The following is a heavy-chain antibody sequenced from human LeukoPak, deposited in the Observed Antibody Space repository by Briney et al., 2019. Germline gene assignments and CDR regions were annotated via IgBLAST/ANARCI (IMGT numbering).Heavy chain of an antibody. CDR1: GYTFHGYY. CDR2: INPNSGGT. Sequence: GSSVKVSCQASGYTFHGYYIHWVRQAPGHGLEWVGWINPNSGGTNYAQKFQDRVTMTRDTSISTAYMELSRLISDDTGVYYCARGAFYYDSSGSPDIWGQGTMVTVSS. CDR3: ARGAFYYDSSGSPDI. J-gene: IGHJ3*02. V-gene: IGHV1-2*02. D-gene: IGHD3-22*01.